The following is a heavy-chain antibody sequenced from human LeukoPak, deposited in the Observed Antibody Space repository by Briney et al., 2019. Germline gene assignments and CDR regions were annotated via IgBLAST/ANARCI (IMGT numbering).Heavy chain of an antibody. CDR2: ISGSGGST. CDR3: ARDLGYCSSTSCREGFDAFDI. J-gene: IGHJ3*02. V-gene: IGHV3-23*01. CDR1: GFTFSSYA. D-gene: IGHD2-2*01. Sequence: GGSLRLSCAASGFTFSSYAMSWVRQAPGKGLEWVSAISGSGGSTYYADSVKGRFTISRDNSKNTLYLQMNSLRAEDTAVYYCARDLGYCSSTSCREGFDAFDIWGQGTMVTVSS.